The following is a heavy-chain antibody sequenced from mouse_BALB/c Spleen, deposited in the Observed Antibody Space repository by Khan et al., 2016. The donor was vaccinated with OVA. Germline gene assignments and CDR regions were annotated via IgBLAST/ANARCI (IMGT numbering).Heavy chain of an antibody. Sequence: QIQLVQSGAELAKPGASVKMSCKASGYTFISYWMHWVKQRPGQGLEWIGYITPSTGYTEYNQKFKDKATLTSDKSSSTAYMQLSSLTSEDSAVYYCARASFDGYPPFAYWGQGTLVTVSA. CDR1: GYTFISYW. J-gene: IGHJ3*01. CDR3: ARASFDGYPPFAY. CDR2: ITPSTGYT. D-gene: IGHD2-3*01. V-gene: IGHV1-7*01.